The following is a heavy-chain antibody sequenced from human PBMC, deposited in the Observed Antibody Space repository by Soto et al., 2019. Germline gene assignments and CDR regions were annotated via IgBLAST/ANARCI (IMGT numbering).Heavy chain of an antibody. CDR1: GGSVGSGDYH. Sequence: SETLSLTCTVSGGSVGSGDYHWSWIRQHPDKGLEWIGYIYYNGNTYYNPSLKSRVAISVDLSKNQFSLRLNSMTAADTAVYYCVSRPIFGFPYGPFDYWGQGALVTVSS. D-gene: IGHD3-10*01. CDR3: VSRPIFGFPYGPFDY. CDR2: IYYNGNT. J-gene: IGHJ4*02. V-gene: IGHV4-30-4*08.